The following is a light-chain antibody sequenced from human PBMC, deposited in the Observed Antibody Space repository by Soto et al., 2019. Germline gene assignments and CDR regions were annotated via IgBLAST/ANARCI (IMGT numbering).Light chain of an antibody. Sequence: DIQMTQSPSTLSASVGDRVTITCRSSKSSSSWLAWYQQKPGKPTKSLIYKASSLESGVPSRFSGSGSGTEFTLTISSLQPDDFATYYCQQYLSYPITFGQGTRLEIK. J-gene: IGKJ5*01. V-gene: IGKV1-5*03. CDR2: KAS. CDR1: KSSSSW. CDR3: QQYLSYPIT.